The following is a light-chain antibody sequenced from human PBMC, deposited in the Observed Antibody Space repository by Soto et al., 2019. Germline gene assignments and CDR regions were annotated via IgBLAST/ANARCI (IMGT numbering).Light chain of an antibody. CDR2: DTS. V-gene: IGKV3-20*01. Sequence: ETVSTQSPGTLSLSPGERATVSCRASQSVGGNSLAWYQQRPGQAPRLLIYDTSKRATGIPDRFSGSGSGTDFTLTISRLEPADFAVYYCQQYQNSPRTFGQGTKVEIK. J-gene: IGKJ1*01. CDR1: QSVGGNS. CDR3: QQYQNSPRT.